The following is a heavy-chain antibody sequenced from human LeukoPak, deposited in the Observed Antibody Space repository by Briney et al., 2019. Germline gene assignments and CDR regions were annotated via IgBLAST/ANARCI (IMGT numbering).Heavy chain of an antibody. CDR2: IYHSGST. Sequence: PSGTLSLTCAVSGGSISSSNWWSWVRQPPGKGLEWIGYIYHSGSTNYNPSLKSRVTISVDTSKNEFSLKLTSVTAADTAVYYCAREANYYGSGSYFEGTFDYWGQGSLVTVSS. CDR1: GGSISSSNW. J-gene: IGHJ4*02. D-gene: IGHD3-10*01. CDR3: AREANYYGSGSYFEGTFDY. V-gene: IGHV4-4*02.